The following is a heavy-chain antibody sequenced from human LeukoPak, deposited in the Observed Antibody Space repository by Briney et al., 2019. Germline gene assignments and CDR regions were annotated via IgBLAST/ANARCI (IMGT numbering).Heavy chain of an antibody. CDR2: IIPILGIA. CDR1: GYTFTSYD. CDR3: ARLTTVTTFQR. J-gene: IGHJ4*02. D-gene: IGHD4-11*01. V-gene: IGHV1-69*04. Sequence: SVKVSCKASGYTFTSYDINWVRQAPGQGLEWMGRIIPILGIANYAQKFQGRVTITADKSTSTAYMELSSLRSEDTAVYYCARLTTVTTFQRWGQGTLVTVSS.